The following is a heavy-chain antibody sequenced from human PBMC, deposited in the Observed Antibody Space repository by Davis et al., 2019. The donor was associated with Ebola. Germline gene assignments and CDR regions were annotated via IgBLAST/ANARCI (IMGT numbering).Heavy chain of an antibody. CDR2: ISAIGSPI. V-gene: IGHV3-48*03. J-gene: IGHJ6*04. Sequence: PGGSLRLSCVASGFTFRRYEMNWVRQAPGKGLEWVSFISAIGSPIYYADSVKGRFTISRDNDKNTLYLQMNSLTAEDTAVYYCTRLKSPSVWGKGTTVTVSS. CDR3: TRLKSPSV. CDR1: GFTFRRYE.